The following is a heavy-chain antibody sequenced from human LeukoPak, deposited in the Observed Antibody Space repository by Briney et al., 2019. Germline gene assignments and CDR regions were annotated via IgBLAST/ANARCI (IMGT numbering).Heavy chain of an antibody. CDR1: GGTFSSYA. CDR3: ARTTAEGSGPNPDY. D-gene: IGHD3-10*01. Sequence: SVKVSCKASGGTFSSYAISWVRQAPGQGLEWMGRIIPIFGIANYAQKFQGRVTITADKSTSTAYMELSSLRSEDTAVYYCARTTAEGSGPNPDYWGQGTLVTVSS. CDR2: IIPIFGIA. J-gene: IGHJ4*02. V-gene: IGHV1-69*04.